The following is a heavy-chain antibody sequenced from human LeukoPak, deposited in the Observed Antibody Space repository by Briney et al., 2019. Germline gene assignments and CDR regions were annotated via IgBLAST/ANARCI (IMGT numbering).Heavy chain of an antibody. V-gene: IGHV3-30*02. J-gene: IGHJ4*02. CDR2: IRYDGSNK. Sequence: GGSLRLSCVASGFTFNNYGMHWVRQAPGKGLEWVAFIRYDGSNKYYADSVKGRFTISRDNSKNTLYLQMNSLRAEDMAVYYCARNLDYFDYWGQGTLVTVSS. CDR3: ARNLDYFDY. CDR1: GFTFNNYG.